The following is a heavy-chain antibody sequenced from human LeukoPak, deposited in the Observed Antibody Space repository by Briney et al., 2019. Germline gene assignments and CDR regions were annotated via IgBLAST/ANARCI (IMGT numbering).Heavy chain of an antibody. Sequence: GGSLRLSCAASGFTFSNYAMSWVRQAPGKGLEWVSVISGSGGTTYYADSVKGRFTFSRDNSKNTLYLQMSSLRAEDTAVYYCAKDVGKWESLHFFDYWGQGTLVTVSS. CDR3: AKDVGKWESLHFFDY. CDR1: GFTFSNYA. J-gene: IGHJ4*02. D-gene: IGHD1-26*01. CDR2: ISGSGGTT. V-gene: IGHV3-23*01.